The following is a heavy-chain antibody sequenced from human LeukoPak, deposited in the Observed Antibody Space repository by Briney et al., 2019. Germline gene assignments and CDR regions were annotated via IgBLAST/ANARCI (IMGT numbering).Heavy chain of an antibody. CDR1: GFTFSSYG. CDR2: IWYDGSNK. CDR3: AREGSIAAAGTYYYYGMDV. V-gene: IGHV3-33*01. Sequence: GGSLRLSCAASGFTFSSYGMHWVRQAPGKGLEWVAVIWYDGSNKYYADSVKGRFTISRDDSKNTLYLQMNSLRAEDTAVYYCAREGSIAAAGTYYYYGMDVWGKGTTVTVSS. D-gene: IGHD6-13*01. J-gene: IGHJ6*04.